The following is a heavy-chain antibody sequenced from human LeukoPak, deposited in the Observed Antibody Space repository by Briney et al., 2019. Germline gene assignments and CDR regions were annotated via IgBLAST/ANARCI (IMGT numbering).Heavy chain of an antibody. J-gene: IGHJ4*02. Sequence: AAVKVSLKCSGYTFTSYGINLVRQAPGQGHEWMGWISAYNGNTNYAQKLEGRATMTADTSTSTAYMELRSLRSDDTAVYYCPRDGDILEGYSAIDYWGRGTLVCVSS. CDR1: GYTFTSYG. CDR2: ISAYNGNT. V-gene: IGHV1-18*01. D-gene: IGHD3-9*01. CDR3: PRDGDILEGYSAIDY.